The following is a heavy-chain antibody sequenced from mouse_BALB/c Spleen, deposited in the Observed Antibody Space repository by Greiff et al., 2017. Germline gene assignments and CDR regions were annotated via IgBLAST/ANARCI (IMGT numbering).Heavy chain of an antibody. Sequence: ESGPGLVKPSQSLSLTCSVTGYSITSGYYWNWIRQFPGNKLEWMGYISYDGSNNYNPSLKNRISITRDTSKNQFFLKLNSVTTEDTATYYCARSYGNYQAWFAYWGQGTLVTVSA. D-gene: IGHD2-10*02. CDR3: ARSYGNYQAWFAY. CDR1: GYSITSGYY. V-gene: IGHV3-6*02. CDR2: ISYDGSN. J-gene: IGHJ3*01.